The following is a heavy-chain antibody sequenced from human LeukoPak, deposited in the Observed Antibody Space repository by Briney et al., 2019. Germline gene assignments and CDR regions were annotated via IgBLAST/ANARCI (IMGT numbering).Heavy chain of an antibody. CDR2: ISSDGGST. Sequence: GGSLRLSCAASRFTFSSYAMHWVRQAPGKGLEYVSSISSDGGSTYYANSVKGRFTISRDNSKNTLYLQMGSLRAEDMAVYYCARDGMLSTSGHHGYFAYWGQGTLVTVSS. D-gene: IGHD1-1*01. CDR3: ARDGMLSTSGHHGYFAY. CDR1: RFTFSSYA. J-gene: IGHJ4*02. V-gene: IGHV3-64*01.